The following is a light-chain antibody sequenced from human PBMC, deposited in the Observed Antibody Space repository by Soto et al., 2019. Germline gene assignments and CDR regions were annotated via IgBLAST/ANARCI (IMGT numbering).Light chain of an antibody. CDR1: SSDVGGFNS. Sequence: QSVLPQPRSVSGSPGQSVTISCTGTSSDVGGFNSVSWYQQHPGKAPKLMIYDVNKRPSGVPDRFSGSKSGSTASLTISGLQAEDEADYYCCSYAGSYSYAFATGTKVTVL. J-gene: IGLJ1*01. CDR2: DVN. CDR3: CSYAGSYSYA. V-gene: IGLV2-11*01.